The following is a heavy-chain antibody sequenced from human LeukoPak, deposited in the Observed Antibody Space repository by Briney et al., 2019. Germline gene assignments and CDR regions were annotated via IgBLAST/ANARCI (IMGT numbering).Heavy chain of an antibody. J-gene: IGHJ4*02. Sequence: PGGSLRLSCAASGFTFSSYAMTWVRQARGKGLEWVSSIEGDGSGTYYADSVKGRFTISRDNSKNTLYLQMNSLRAEDTAEYYCAKAGGSGWYVSYHFDYWGQGTLVTVSS. V-gene: IGHV3-23*03. D-gene: IGHD6-19*01. CDR2: IEGDGSGT. CDR3: AKAGGSGWYVSYHFDY. CDR1: GFTFSSYA.